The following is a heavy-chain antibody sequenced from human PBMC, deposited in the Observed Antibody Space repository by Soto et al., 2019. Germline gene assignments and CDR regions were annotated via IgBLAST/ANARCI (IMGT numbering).Heavy chain of an antibody. CDR2: IRSKANSYAT. V-gene: IGHV3-73*01. CDR1: GFTFSGSA. CDR3: TRLCGGACPDDY. J-gene: IGHJ4*02. D-gene: IGHD2-21*02. Sequence: EVQLVESGGGLVQPGGSLKLSCAASGFTFSGSAMHWVRQASGKGLEWVGRIRSKANSYATAYAASVKGRFTISRDDSKHTAYLQMNSLKTEDTAVYFCTRLCGGACPDDYWGQGTLVTVSS.